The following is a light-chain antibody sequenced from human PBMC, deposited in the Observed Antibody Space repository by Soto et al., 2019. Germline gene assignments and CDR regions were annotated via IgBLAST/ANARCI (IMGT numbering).Light chain of an antibody. CDR2: EGS. CDR1: NNDVGGYKL. J-gene: IGLJ3*02. CDR3: CAYAGSGTWV. Sequence: QSALTQPASVSGSPGQSITISCTGTNNDVGGYKLVSWYQQHPGKAPKLMIYEGSLRPSGVSNRFSVSMSGNTASLRISGLQAEDEAGYYCCAYAGSGTWVFGGGTKLTVL. V-gene: IGLV2-23*01.